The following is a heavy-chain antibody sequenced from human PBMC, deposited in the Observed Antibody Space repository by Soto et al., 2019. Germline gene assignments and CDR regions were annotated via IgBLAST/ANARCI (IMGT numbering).Heavy chain of an antibody. Sequence: EVQLVESGGGLVQPGWSLRLSCAASGFTFSSYWIHWVRQAPGEGLVWVSRIKGDEITTNYADSVKGRFTISRDNAKNTVFLQMNSLRAEDTAVYYCARGAFGAYYLDSWGQGTLVTVSS. V-gene: IGHV3-74*01. CDR3: ARGAFGAYYLDS. CDR2: IKGDEITT. CDR1: GFTFSSYW. D-gene: IGHD3-3*01. J-gene: IGHJ4*02.